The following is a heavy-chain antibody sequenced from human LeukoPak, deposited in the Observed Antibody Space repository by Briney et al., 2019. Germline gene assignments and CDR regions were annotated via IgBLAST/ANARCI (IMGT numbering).Heavy chain of an antibody. Sequence: PSETLSLTCTVSGGSISSYYWSWIRQPPGKRLEWIGYIDYRGTTNYNPSLKSRVTISVDTSKNQFSLKLNSVTAADTAVYYCARRYNRGSLDYWGQGTLATVSS. CDR3: ARRYNRGSLDY. CDR2: IDYRGTT. CDR1: GGSISSYY. D-gene: IGHD6-19*01. J-gene: IGHJ4*02. V-gene: IGHV4-59*08.